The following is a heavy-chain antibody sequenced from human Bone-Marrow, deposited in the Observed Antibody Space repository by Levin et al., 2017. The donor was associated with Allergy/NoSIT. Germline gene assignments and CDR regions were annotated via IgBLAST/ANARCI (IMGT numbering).Heavy chain of an antibody. CDR3: ARAKGEIRNFDWFSQNEVRLDS. V-gene: IGHV4-34*01. CDR1: GESFSGFS. J-gene: IGHJ4*02. D-gene: IGHD3-9*01. Sequence: KPSETLSLTCAVYGESFSGFSWSWIRQSPGKGLEFIGRISYTGSTNYSPSLKSRVTISMDTSQTQFSLKLISMTAADTAAYYCARAKGEIRNFDWFSQNEVRLDSWGQGTLVTVSS. CDR2: ISYTGST.